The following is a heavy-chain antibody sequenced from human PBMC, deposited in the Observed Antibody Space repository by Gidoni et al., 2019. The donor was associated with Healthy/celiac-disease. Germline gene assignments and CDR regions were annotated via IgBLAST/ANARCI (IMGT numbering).Heavy chain of an antibody. J-gene: IGHJ4*02. D-gene: IGHD3-10*01. CDR1: AFTFGDYA. CDR2: IRSKAYGGTT. CDR3: TRTLRTMVQGVILDPHFDY. Sequence: EVQLVESGGGLVQPGRSLRLSCTAPAFTFGDYAMSWVRQAPGKGLGWVGFIRSKAYGGTTEYAASVKGRFTISRDDSKSIAYLQMNSLKTEDTAVYYCTRTLRTMVQGVILDPHFDYWGQGTLVTVSS. V-gene: IGHV3-49*04.